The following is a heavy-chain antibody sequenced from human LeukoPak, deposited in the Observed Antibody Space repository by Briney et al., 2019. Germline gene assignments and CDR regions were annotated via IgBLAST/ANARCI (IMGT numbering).Heavy chain of an antibody. D-gene: IGHD3-9*01. CDR1: GGSISSGGYY. J-gene: IGHJ5*02. Sequence: SQTLSLTCTVSGGSISSGGYYWSWIRQHPGKGLEWIGYTHYSGISYSNPSLKSRVTISVDTSKNQFSLKLSSVSAADPAVYYCARDGYDILSGDNHAGNWFDPWGQGSLVTVSS. CDR3: ARDGYDILSGDNHAGNWFDP. V-gene: IGHV4-31*03. CDR2: THYSGIS.